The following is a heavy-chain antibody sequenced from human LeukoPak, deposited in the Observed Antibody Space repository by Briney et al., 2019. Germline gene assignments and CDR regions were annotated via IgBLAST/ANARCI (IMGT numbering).Heavy chain of an antibody. D-gene: IGHD5-12*01. CDR3: ARQSSGYDLGY. Sequence: GGSLRPSCAASGFTFSSYSMNWVRQAPGKGLEWVSSISSSSSYIYYADSVKGRFTISRDNAKNSLYLQMNSLRAEDTAVYYCARQSSGYDLGYWGQGTLVTVSS. CDR1: GFTFSSYS. CDR2: ISSSSSYI. V-gene: IGHV3-21*01. J-gene: IGHJ4*02.